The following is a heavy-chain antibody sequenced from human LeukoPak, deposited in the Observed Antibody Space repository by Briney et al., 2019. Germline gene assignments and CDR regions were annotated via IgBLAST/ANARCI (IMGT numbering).Heavy chain of an antibody. Sequence: GGSLRLSCAASGFTVSSINMSWVRQAPGKGLEWVSIIYRGYTYYADSVKGRFTISRDNFKNTLDLQMNSLRAEDTAVYYCARAGGYCSGWHFDYWGQGTMVTVSS. CDR3: ARAGGYCSGWHFDY. J-gene: IGHJ4*02. D-gene: IGHD6-19*01. CDR1: GFTVSSIN. CDR2: IYRGYT. V-gene: IGHV3-53*01.